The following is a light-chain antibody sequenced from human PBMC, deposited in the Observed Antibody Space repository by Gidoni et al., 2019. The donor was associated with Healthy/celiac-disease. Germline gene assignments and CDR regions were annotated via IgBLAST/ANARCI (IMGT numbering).Light chain of an antibody. CDR1: QSLLHSNGYNY. V-gene: IGKV2-28*01. CDR2: LGS. CDR3: RQALQTPTT. Sequence: DIVMTQSPLSLPVTPGEPASISCRSSQSLLHSNGYNYLDWYLQKPGQSPQLLIYLGSNRDSGVPDRFSGSGSGTDFTLKISRVEAEDVGVYYCRQALQTPTTFGQGTKLEIK. J-gene: IGKJ2*01.